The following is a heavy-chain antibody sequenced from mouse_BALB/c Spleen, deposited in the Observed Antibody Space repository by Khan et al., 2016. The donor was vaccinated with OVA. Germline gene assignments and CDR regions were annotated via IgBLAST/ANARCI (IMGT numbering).Heavy chain of an antibody. CDR2: IWGDGST. V-gene: IGHV2-3*01. CDR3: AKFTPDYYSMDY. CDR1: GFSLSSNG. J-gene: IGHJ4*01. Sequence: VQLQESGPGLVAPSQSLSITCTVSGFSLSSNGVSWVRQPPGKGLEWLGVIWGDGSTNYHSTLKSRLIISKDNSKRQVFSKLNSLQTDDTATYYCAKFTPDYYSMDYWGQGTSVTVSS. D-gene: IGHD1-1*01.